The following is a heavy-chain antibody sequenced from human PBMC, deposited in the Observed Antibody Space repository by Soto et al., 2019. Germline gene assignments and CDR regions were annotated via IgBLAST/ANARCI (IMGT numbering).Heavy chain of an antibody. CDR2: ISYDGSNK. Sequence: PGGSLRLSCAASGFTFSSYGMHWVRQAPGKGLEWVAVISYDGSNKYYADSVKGRFTISRDNSKNSLYLQMNSLRAEDTAVYYCARDPPYHTLAPPWGQGTLVTVSS. CDR3: ARDPPYHTLAPP. D-gene: IGHD2-2*01. CDR1: GFTFSSYG. V-gene: IGHV3-30*03. J-gene: IGHJ5*02.